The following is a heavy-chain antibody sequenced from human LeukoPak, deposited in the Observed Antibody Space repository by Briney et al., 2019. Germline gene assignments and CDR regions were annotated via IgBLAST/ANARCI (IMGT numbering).Heavy chain of an antibody. J-gene: IGHJ3*02. V-gene: IGHV3-30-3*01. D-gene: IGHD5-24*01. CDR3: ARDRDSPRFDAFDI. Sequence: GGSLRLSCAASGFTFSSYAMHWVRQAPGKGLEWVAVISYDGSNKYYADSVKGRFTISRDNSKNTLYLQMNSLRAEDTAVYYCARDRDSPRFDAFDIWGQGTMVTVSS. CDR1: GFTFSSYA. CDR2: ISYDGSNK.